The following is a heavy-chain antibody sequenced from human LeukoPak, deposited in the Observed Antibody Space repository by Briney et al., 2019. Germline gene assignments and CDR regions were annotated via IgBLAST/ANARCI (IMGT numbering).Heavy chain of an antibody. CDR2: IWYDGSNK. CDR3: ARGPGDLRYYFDY. V-gene: IGHV3-33*01. Sequence: GRSLRLSCAASGFTFSSYGMHWVRQAPGKGLEWVAVIWYDGSNKYYADSVKGRFTISRDNSKNTLYLQMNSLRAEDTAVYYCARGPGDLRYYFDYWGQGTLVTVSS. CDR1: GFTFSSYG. J-gene: IGHJ4*02. D-gene: IGHD4-17*01.